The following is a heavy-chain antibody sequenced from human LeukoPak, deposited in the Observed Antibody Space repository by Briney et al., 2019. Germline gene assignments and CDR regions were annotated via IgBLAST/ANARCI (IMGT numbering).Heavy chain of an antibody. CDR2: IYPGDSDT. CDR3: ASSIAAAGDPADY. D-gene: IGHD6-13*01. J-gene: IGHJ4*02. Sequence: GESLKISCKGSGYSFTSYWIGWVRQMPGKGLEWMGIIYPGDSDTRYSPSFQGQVTISADKSISTAYLQWSSLKASDTAMYYCASSIAAAGDPADYWGQGTPVTVSS. CDR1: GYSFTSYW. V-gene: IGHV5-51*01.